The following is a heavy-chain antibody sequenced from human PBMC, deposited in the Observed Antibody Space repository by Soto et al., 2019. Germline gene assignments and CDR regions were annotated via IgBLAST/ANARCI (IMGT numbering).Heavy chain of an antibody. J-gene: IGHJ4*02. V-gene: IGHV3-23*01. CDR2: ISGSGDKT. D-gene: IGHD3-9*01. Sequence: ESGGGLVQPGGSLRLSCAASGFTFSRNAMSWVRQAPGQGLAWVSLISGSGDKTNYADSVKGRFTISRDNSKNTLYLEMNSLRAEDTAIYYCAKLQVHEDYDILTGPDYWGQGTLVAVSS. CDR3: AKLQVHEDYDILTGPDY. CDR1: GFTFSRNA.